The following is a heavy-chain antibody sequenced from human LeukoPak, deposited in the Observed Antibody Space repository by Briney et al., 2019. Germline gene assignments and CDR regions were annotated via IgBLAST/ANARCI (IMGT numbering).Heavy chain of an antibody. D-gene: IGHD4-23*01. CDR1: GFTFSNYA. Sequence: GGSLRLSCAASGFTFSNYAMSWVRQAPGKGLEWVSAISGGGGSTYYTDSVKGRFTVSRDNSKKTVSPQMHSLRREDTAVYYCVKDLLQWYKFDSWGQGTLVIVSS. J-gene: IGHJ4*02. CDR3: VKDLLQWYKFDS. V-gene: IGHV3-23*01. CDR2: ISGGGGST.